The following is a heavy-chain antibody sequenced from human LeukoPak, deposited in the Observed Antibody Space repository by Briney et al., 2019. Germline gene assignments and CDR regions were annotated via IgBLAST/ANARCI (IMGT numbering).Heavy chain of an antibody. J-gene: IGHJ4*02. CDR2: IGDSGGST. CDR3: AKRGVVIRVILVGFHKAAYYFDS. D-gene: IGHD3-22*01. Sequence: GGSLRLSRAVSGVTLSNYGMSWVRQAPGKGLEWVAGIGDSGGSTNYADSVKGRFTISRDNPKNTLYLQMNSLRAEDTAVYFCAKRGVVIRVILVGFHKAAYYFDSWGQGALVTVSS. CDR1: GVTLSNYG. V-gene: IGHV3-23*01.